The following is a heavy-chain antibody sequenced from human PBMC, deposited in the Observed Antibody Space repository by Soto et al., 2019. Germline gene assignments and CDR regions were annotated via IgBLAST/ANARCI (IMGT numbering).Heavy chain of an antibody. Sequence: PSQTLSLTCAIFGDSVSSNSGAWNWIRQSPSRGLEWLGRTYYRSKFYNDYALSVSSRITIHPDTSRNRFSLQMNSVTAEDTAVYYCARGSLGLNFFDYWGQGTLVTVSS. CDR1: GDSVSSNSGA. V-gene: IGHV6-1*01. CDR3: ARGSLGLNFFDY. J-gene: IGHJ4*02. D-gene: IGHD6-6*01. CDR2: TYYRSKFYN.